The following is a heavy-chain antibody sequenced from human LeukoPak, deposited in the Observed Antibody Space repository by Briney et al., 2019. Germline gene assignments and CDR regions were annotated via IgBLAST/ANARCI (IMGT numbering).Heavy chain of an antibody. V-gene: IGHV3-21*01. J-gene: IGHJ6*02. CDR3: AREPSGRYYYSYGLDV. CDR2: ISSSSSYM. CDR1: GFTFSSCS. Sequence: GGSLRLSCAASGFTFSSCSMNWVRQAPGKGLEWVSSISSSSSYMYYTVSVKGRFTISRDNARNSLYLQMNSLTAEDTAVYYCAREPSGRYYYSYGLDVWGQGTTVTVSS. D-gene: IGHD5-12*01.